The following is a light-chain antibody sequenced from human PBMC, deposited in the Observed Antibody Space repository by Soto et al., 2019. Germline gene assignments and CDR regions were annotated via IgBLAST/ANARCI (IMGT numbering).Light chain of an antibody. J-gene: IGKJ2*01. Sequence: EIVLTQSPATLSLSPGERATLSCRASQSVGSYLAWYQQKPGQAPRLLIYDASNRATGIPARFSGSRSGTAFTLTISSLEPEDFAVYYCQQRSNWSGTFGQGTKLEIK. CDR2: DAS. V-gene: IGKV3-11*01. CDR1: QSVGSY. CDR3: QQRSNWSGT.